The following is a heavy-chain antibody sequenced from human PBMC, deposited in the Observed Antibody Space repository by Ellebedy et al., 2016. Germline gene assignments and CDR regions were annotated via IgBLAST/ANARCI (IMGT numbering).Heavy chain of an antibody. Sequence: SETLSLTXAVYGGSFSGYYWSWIRQPPGKGLEWIGEINHSGSTNYNPSLKSRVTISVDTSKNQFSLKLSSVTAADTAVYYCARVARPHYYDSSGYHFDYWGQGTLFTVSS. CDR1: GGSFSGYY. J-gene: IGHJ4*02. D-gene: IGHD3-22*01. V-gene: IGHV4-34*01. CDR2: INHSGST. CDR3: ARVARPHYYDSSGYHFDY.